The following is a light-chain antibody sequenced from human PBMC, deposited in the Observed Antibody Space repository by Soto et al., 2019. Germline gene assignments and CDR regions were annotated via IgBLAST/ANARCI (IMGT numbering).Light chain of an antibody. V-gene: IGKV1D-13*01. CDR2: DAS. Sequence: AIQLTQSPSSLSASVGDRVTITCRASQGISSALAWYQQKPGKAPKLLIYDASSLESGVPSRFSGSGSGTDFTLTISSLQPEDFATYNWQQFNKYPRGYTFGQGTKLEIK. CDR3: QQFNKYPRGYT. CDR1: QGISSA. J-gene: IGKJ2*01.